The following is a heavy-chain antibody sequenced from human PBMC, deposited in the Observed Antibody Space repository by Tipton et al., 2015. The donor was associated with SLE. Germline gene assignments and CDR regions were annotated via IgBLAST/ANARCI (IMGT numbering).Heavy chain of an antibody. D-gene: IGHD6-13*01. Sequence: TLSLTCTVSGGSITSFYWSWIRQSPDKGLAWIGYMYATGTTNYNPSLKRRVSMSIDTSNNQFSLKLSSVTAADTAVYYCARSDSGIPAPGFDCWGQGTLVTVSS. CDR3: ARSDSGIPAPGFDC. CDR1: GGSITSFY. CDR2: MYATGTT. J-gene: IGHJ4*02. V-gene: IGHV4-4*09.